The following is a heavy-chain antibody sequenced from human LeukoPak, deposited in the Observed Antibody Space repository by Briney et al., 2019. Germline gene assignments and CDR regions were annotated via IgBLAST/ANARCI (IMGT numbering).Heavy chain of an antibody. CDR3: ARHAAGYSNYWFDP. J-gene: IGHJ5*02. CDR2: IYYTGST. Sequence: SETLSLTCTLSGGSISGSYWSGIRQPPGKGLEWIGYIYYTGSTNYNPSLKSRVTISVDTSKNQFSLKLSSVTAADTAVYFCARHAAGYSNYWFDPWGQGTLVTVSS. V-gene: IGHV4-59*08. D-gene: IGHD4-11*01. CDR1: GGSISGSY.